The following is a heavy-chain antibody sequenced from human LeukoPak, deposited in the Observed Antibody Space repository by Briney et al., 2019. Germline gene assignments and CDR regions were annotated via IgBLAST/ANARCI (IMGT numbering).Heavy chain of an antibody. V-gene: IGHV1-46*01. D-gene: IGHD4-17*01. Sequence: ASVKVSCKASGYTFTSYGISWVRQAPGQGLEWVGIVNPSGGFTNYAQKFQGRVAMASDTSTSTVYMELSSLRSEDTAVYYCSRETSVTTIDAFDIWGQGTVVIVSS. CDR1: GYTFTSYG. CDR2: VNPSGGFT. CDR3: SRETSVTTIDAFDI. J-gene: IGHJ3*02.